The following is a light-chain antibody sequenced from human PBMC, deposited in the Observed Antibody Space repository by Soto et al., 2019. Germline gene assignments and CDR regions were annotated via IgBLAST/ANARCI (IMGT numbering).Light chain of an antibody. CDR1: SSDVGNYKY. CDR3: FSYTSSGTYV. V-gene: IGLV2-14*01. Sequence: QSSLTQPXSVSGSPGQSITISCTGTSSDVGNYKYVSWYQQHPGKAPKLMIYEVSNRPSGVSNRFSGSKSGNTASLTISGLQAEDETDYYCFSYTSSGTYVFGTGTKVTVL. J-gene: IGLJ1*01. CDR2: EVS.